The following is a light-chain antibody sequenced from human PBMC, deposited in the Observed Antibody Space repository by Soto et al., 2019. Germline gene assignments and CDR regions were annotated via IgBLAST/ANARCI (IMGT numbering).Light chain of an antibody. CDR3: SSYTSSSTYV. V-gene: IGLV2-14*01. CDR2: DVS. CDR1: SSDVGGYNY. Sequence: QSVLTHPASVSGSPGQSITISCTGTSSDVGGYNYVSWYQQHPGKAPKLMIYDVSNRPSGVSDRFSGSKSGNTASLTISGLQAEDEIDYYCSSYTSSSTYVFGTGTKVTVL. J-gene: IGLJ1*01.